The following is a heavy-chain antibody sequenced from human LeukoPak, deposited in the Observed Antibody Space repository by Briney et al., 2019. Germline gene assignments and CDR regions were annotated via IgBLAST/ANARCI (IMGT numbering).Heavy chain of an antibody. CDR1: GFTFSSTW. CDR3: ARDRTYGDYAVGAFDI. D-gene: IGHD4-17*01. CDR2: IESDGRRT. J-gene: IGHJ3*02. V-gene: IGHV3-74*03. Sequence: GGSLRLSCAASGFTFSSTWMHWVRQVPGKELVWVARIESDGRRTTYAESVKGRFTIPRDNAKNSLYLQMNSLRAEDTALYYCARDRTYGDYAVGAFDIWGQGTMVTVSS.